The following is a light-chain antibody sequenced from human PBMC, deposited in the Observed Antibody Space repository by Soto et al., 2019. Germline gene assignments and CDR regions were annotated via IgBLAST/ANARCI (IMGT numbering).Light chain of an antibody. V-gene: IGLV1-40*01. CDR2: GNN. J-gene: IGLJ1*01. CDR1: SSNIGANYD. Sequence: QSVLTQPPSVSGAPGQRVTISCTGSSSNIGANYDVHWYQQRPGTAPKLLIFGNNNRPPGVPDRFSGSKSGTSASLAITGLQAEDEGDYYCQSYDNTLSARYCFGTGNKLTVL. CDR3: QSYDNTLSARYC.